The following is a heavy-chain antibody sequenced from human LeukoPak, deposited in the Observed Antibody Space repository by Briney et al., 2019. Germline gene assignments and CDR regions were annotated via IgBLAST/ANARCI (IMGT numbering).Heavy chain of an antibody. V-gene: IGHV7-4-1*02. CDR1: GYRFATYA. J-gene: IGHJ4*02. CDR2: INTNTGQP. CDR3: ARAGLYYYDSSGYFDY. Sequence: GASVKVSCKTSGYRFATYAITWVRQAPGQGLEWMGWINTNTGQPAYAQGFTGRFVFSLDTSVTTAYLQITSLKTEDTAVYYCARAGLYYYDSSGYFDYWGQGTLVTVSS. D-gene: IGHD3-22*01.